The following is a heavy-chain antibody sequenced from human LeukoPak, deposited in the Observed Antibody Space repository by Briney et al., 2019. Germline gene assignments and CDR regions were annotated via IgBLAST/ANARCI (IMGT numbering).Heavy chain of an antibody. V-gene: IGHV3-7*03. CDR2: IKQDGSEK. CDR3: ARRFGTASFFFDY. CDR1: GFTFSSYW. Sequence: GGSLRLSCAASGFTFSSYWMSWVRQAPGKGLEWVANIKQDGSEKYYVDSVKGRFTISRDNAKNSLYLQMNSLRAEDTALYYCARRFGTASFFFDYWGQGTLVTVSS. J-gene: IGHJ4*02. D-gene: IGHD2-21*02.